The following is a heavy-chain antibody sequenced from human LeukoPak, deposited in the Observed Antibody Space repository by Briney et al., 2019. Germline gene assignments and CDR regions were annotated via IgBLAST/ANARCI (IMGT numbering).Heavy chain of an antibody. V-gene: IGHV5-51*01. D-gene: IGHD3-22*01. Sequence: GESLKISCKGSGYSFTSYWIGWVRQMPGKGLEWMGIIYPGDSDTRYSPSFQSQVTISADKSISTAYLQWSSLKASDTAMYYCAIQYYYDSSGYSNAFDIWGQGTMVTVSS. J-gene: IGHJ3*02. CDR2: IYPGDSDT. CDR3: AIQYYYDSSGYSNAFDI. CDR1: GYSFTSYW.